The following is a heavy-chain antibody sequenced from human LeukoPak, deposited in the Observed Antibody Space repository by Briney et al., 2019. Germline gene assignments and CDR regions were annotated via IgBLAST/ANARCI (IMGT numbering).Heavy chain of an antibody. J-gene: IGHJ4*02. Sequence: GESLKISCKASGYKFTNYWTGWVRQMPGKGLEWMTIIYPGDSETRYSPSFQGQVTISADKSIGTMYLQWSSLKASDTAMYYCARALRTGQGDYVPVLWGQGTLVIVSS. D-gene: IGHD4-17*01. CDR1: GYKFTNYW. V-gene: IGHV5-51*01. CDR3: ARALRTGQGDYVPVL. CDR2: IYPGDSET.